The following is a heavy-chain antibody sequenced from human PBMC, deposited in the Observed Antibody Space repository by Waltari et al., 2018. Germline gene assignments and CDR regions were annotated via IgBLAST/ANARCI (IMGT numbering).Heavy chain of an antibody. CDR2: ISSSGSTI. CDR3: ARERMDYYYYGMDV. D-gene: IGHD2-8*01. J-gene: IGHJ6*02. V-gene: IGHV3-48*03. CDR1: GFTFSSYE. Sequence: EVQLVESGGGLVQPGGSLRLSCPASGFTFSSYEMTWVRKAPGKGLEWVSYISSSGSTIYYADSVKGRFTISRDNAKNSLYLQMNSLRAEDTAVYYCARERMDYYYYGMDVWGQGTTVTVSS.